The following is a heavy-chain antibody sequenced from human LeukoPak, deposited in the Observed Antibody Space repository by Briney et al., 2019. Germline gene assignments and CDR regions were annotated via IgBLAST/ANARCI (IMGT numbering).Heavy chain of an antibody. D-gene: IGHD1-20*01. Sequence: PSETLSLTCSVSGVTIGSNSYYWGWIRQPPGKGLEYIGTIYYSGNAYYNPSLESRVTISVDTSENQFTLRLSSVTAADTAVSYCARVYITATPGGWFAPWGQGTLVAVSS. CDR3: ARVYITATPGGWFAP. CDR2: IYYSGNA. CDR1: GVTIGSNSYY. V-gene: IGHV4-39*01. J-gene: IGHJ5*02.